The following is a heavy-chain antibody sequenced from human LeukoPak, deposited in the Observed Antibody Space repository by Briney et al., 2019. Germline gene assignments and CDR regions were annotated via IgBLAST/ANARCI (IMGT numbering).Heavy chain of an antibody. CDR2: IKQDGSEK. V-gene: IGHV3-7*04. D-gene: IGHD6-13*01. J-gene: IGHJ6*03. CDR1: GFTLSSYW. CDR3: ARGYSSSWYQYYYYYYMDV. Sequence: GGSLRLSYVASGFTLSSYWMTWVRQAPGKGLEWVANIKQDGSEKNYVDSVEGRFTISRDNAKNSLYLQMNSLRAEDTAVYYCARGYSSSWYQYYYYYYMDVWGKGTTVTVSS.